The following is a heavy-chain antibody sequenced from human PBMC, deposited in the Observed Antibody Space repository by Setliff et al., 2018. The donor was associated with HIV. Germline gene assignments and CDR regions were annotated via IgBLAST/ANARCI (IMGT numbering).Heavy chain of an antibody. CDR2: IHNSGTT. Sequence: SETLSLTCTVSDASITADTFYWNWLRQPPGKGPEWIGYIHNSGTTHYNPAFESRLIISLDMSNNRFSLNLASVTAAATAVYYCATFSGSYYHFEYWGQGTLVTVSS. CDR3: ATFSGSYYHFEY. V-gene: IGHV4-30-4*08. J-gene: IGHJ4*02. D-gene: IGHD1-26*01. CDR1: DASITADTFY.